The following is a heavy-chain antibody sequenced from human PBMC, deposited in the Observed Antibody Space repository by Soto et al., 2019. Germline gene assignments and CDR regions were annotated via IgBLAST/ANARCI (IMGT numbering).Heavy chain of an antibody. D-gene: IGHD1-26*01. V-gene: IGHV5-51*01. CDR2: IYPGDSDA. Sequence: PGESLKISCKGSGYRFTSYWIGWVRQMPGKGLEWVGIIYPGDSDARYSPSFQGQVTISVDKSNNTAYLHWSRLKAPDTAIYYCARQSDYSGAYRPYWAQGTLVTVYS. J-gene: IGHJ4*02. CDR3: ARQSDYSGAYRPY. CDR1: GYRFTSYW.